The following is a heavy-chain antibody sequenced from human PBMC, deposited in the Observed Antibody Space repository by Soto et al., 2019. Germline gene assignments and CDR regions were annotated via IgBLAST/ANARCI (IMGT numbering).Heavy chain of an antibody. CDR2: IVVGSGNT. D-gene: IGHD2-15*01. Sequence: GASVKVSCKASGFTFTSSAVQWVRQARGQRLEWIGWIVVGSGNTNYAQKFQERVTITRDMSTSTAYMELSSLRAEDTAVYYCARVGGYCSGGSCRSGYYYGMDVWGQGTTVTVS. J-gene: IGHJ6*02. CDR3: ARVGGYCSGGSCRSGYYYGMDV. V-gene: IGHV1-58*01. CDR1: GFTFTSSA.